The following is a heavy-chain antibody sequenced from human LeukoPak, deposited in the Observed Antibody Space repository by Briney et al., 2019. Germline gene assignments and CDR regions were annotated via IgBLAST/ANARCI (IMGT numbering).Heavy chain of an antibody. CDR3: ARGPQRWLHTSSWFDP. Sequence: SETLSLTCAVYGGSFSGYYSSWIPHPPGKGLEWIGEINHSGSTNYNPSLKSRVTISVDTSKNQFSLKLSSVTAADTAVYYCARGPQRWLHTSSWFDPWGQGTLVTVSS. D-gene: IGHD5-24*01. CDR1: GGSFSGYY. CDR2: INHSGST. J-gene: IGHJ5*02. V-gene: IGHV4-34*01.